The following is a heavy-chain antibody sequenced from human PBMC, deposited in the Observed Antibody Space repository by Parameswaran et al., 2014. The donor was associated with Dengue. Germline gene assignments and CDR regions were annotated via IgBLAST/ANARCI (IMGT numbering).Heavy chain of an antibody. Sequence: SWVRQAPGQGLEWMGWISAYNGNTNYAQKLQGRVTMTTDTSTSTAYMELRSLRSDDTAVYYCTRDLDNKELDYWGQGTLVTVSS. CDR3: TRDLDNKELDY. J-gene: IGHJ4*02. CDR2: ISAYNGNT. D-gene: IGHD1-1*01. V-gene: IGHV1-18*01.